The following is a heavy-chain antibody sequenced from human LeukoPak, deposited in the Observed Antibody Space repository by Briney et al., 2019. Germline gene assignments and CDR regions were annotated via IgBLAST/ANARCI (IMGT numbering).Heavy chain of an antibody. V-gene: IGHV4-38-2*02. CDR3: ARVATVPPSYYYYMDV. J-gene: IGHJ6*03. CDR1: GYSINSGYY. Sequence: PSETLSLSCTVSGYSINSGYYWGWIRQPPGKGLEFIGSIYHSGSTYYNPSLKSRVTLSVDTSKNQFSLWVNSVSAADTAVYYCARVATVPPSYYYYMDVWGKGTTVTVSS. D-gene: IGHD4-11*01. CDR2: IYHSGST.